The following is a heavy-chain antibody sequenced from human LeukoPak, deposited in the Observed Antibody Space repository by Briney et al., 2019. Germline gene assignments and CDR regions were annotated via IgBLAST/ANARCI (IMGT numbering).Heavy chain of an antibody. V-gene: IGHV1-69*05. J-gene: IGHJ4*02. CDR3: ARTYYYDSSGYLGLFY. Sequence: SVKVSCKASGGTFSSYAISWVRQAPGQGLEWMGGIIPIFGTANYAQKFQGRVTNTTDESTSTAYMELSSLRSEDTAVYYCARTYYYDSSGYLGLFYWGQGTLVTVSS. D-gene: IGHD3-22*01. CDR1: GGTFSSYA. CDR2: IIPIFGTA.